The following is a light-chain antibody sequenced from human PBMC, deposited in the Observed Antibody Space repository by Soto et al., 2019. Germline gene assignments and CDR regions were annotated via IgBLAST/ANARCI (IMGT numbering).Light chain of an antibody. CDR3: LQFNSDPPTFT. CDR2: DAS. CDR1: QGISSA. Sequence: AIQLTQSPSSLSASVGDRVTITCRASQGISSALAWYQQKPGKAPKLLIYDASSLESGVPSRFSGSGSGTDFTLTITSLQPEDFATYYCLQFNSDPPTFTFGPGTNVDIK. V-gene: IGKV1-13*02. J-gene: IGKJ3*01.